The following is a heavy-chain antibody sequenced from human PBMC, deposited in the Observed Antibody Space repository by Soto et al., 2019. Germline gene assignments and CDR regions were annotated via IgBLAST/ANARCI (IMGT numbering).Heavy chain of an antibody. J-gene: IGHJ3*02. CDR3: ARDLFFFGITMTPDAFDI. V-gene: IGHV1-69*13. Sequence: ASVKVSCKASGGTFSSYAISWVRQAPGQGLEWMGGIIPIFGTANYAQKFQGRVTITADESTSTAYMELSSLRSEDTAVYYCARDLFFFGITMTPDAFDICGQGSMVTVSS. CDR1: GGTFSSYA. CDR2: IIPIFGTA. D-gene: IGHD3-22*01.